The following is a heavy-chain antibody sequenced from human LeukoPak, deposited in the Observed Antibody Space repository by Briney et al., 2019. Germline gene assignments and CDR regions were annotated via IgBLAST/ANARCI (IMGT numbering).Heavy chain of an antibody. V-gene: IGHV3-33*01. CDR1: GFTFSSYG. Sequence: TGGSLRLSCAASGFTFSSYGMHWVRQAPGKGLEWVAVIWHDGSNKYYADSVKGRFTISRDNSKNTPYLQRTSMRAEDTAVYYCARGRYSSGWYTGMDVWGQGTTVTVSS. CDR2: IWHDGSNK. J-gene: IGHJ6*02. CDR3: ARGRYSSGWYTGMDV. D-gene: IGHD6-19*01.